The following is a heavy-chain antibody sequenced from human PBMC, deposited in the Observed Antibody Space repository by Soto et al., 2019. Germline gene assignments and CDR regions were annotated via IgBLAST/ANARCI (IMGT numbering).Heavy chain of an antibody. Sequence: LGESLKISCKGSGYTFTNYWIGWVRQMPGKGLEWMGIIYPGDSDTKYNPSLQGQVTISADKSITTTYLRWTSLKASDTAIYYSAASIFYYGMDVWGQGTTVTVSS. V-gene: IGHV5-51*01. J-gene: IGHJ6*02. CDR1: GYTFTNYW. CDR3: AASIFYYGMDV. CDR2: IYPGDSDT.